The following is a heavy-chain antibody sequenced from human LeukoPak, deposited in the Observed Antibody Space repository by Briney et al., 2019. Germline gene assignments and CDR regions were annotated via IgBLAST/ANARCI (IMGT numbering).Heavy chain of an antibody. CDR1: GFTFSSYE. Sequence: PGGSLRLSCAASGFTFSSYEMNWVRQAPGKGLEWVSYISNSGDSTYYADSVKGRFTISRDNAKNTLYLQMNSLRAEDTAVYYCARDKGYGMDVWGQGTTVTVSS. J-gene: IGHJ6*02. CDR3: ARDKGYGMDV. CDR2: ISNSGDST. V-gene: IGHV3-48*03.